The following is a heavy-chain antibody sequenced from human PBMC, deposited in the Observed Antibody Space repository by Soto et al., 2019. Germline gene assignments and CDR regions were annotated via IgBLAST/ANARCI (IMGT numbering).Heavy chain of an antibody. J-gene: IGHJ6*02. D-gene: IGHD2-2*02. CDR1: GFTFSSYE. V-gene: IGHV3-48*03. CDR2: ISSSGSTI. Sequence: EVQLVESGGGLVQPGGSPRLSCAASGFTFSSYEMNWVRQAPGKGLEWVSYISSSGSTIYYADSVKGRFTISRDNAKNSLYLQINSLRAEDTAVYYCARAGYCSSTSYYMPKYYYYGMDVWGQGTTVTVSS. CDR3: ARAGYCSSTSYYMPKYYYYGMDV.